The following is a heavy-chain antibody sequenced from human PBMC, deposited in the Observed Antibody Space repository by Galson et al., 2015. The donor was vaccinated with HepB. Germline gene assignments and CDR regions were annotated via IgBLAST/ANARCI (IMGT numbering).Heavy chain of an antibody. D-gene: IGHD3-16*01. CDR3: VKGAWADY. J-gene: IGHJ4*02. CDR2: IIGYDNTT. V-gene: IGHV3-23*01. Sequence: SLRLSCAASGFTFSTFDMTWVRQAPGKGLEWVSTIIGYDNTTYYADSVRGRFTISKDKSKSTLYLQMNSLRVEDTALYYCVKGAWADYWGQGTLVTVSS. CDR1: GFTFSTFD.